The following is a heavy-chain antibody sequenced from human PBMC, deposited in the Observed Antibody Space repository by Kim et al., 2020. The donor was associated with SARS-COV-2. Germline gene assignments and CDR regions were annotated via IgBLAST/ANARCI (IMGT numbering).Heavy chain of an antibody. CDR3: ARNRYYYDSSGRRGMDV. V-gene: IGHV3-48*02. J-gene: IGHJ6*02. Sequence: LSLTCAASGFTFSSYSMNWVRQAPGKGLEWVSYISSSSSTIYYADSVKGRFTISRDNAKNSLYLQMNSLRDEDTAVYYCARNRYYYDSSGRRGMDVWGQGTTVTVSS. D-gene: IGHD3-22*01. CDR2: ISSSSSTI. CDR1: GFTFSSYS.